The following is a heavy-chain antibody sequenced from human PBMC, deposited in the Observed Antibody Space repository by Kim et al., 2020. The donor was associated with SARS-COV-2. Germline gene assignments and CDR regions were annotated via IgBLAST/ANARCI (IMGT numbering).Heavy chain of an antibody. D-gene: IGHD3-10*01. Sequence: ASVKVSCKASGYTFTSYAMHWVRQAPGQRLEWMGWINASNGNTKYSQEFQGRVTITRDTSASTAYMEMSSLRSEDTAVYYCARDLITMVRGVISCPNYYYSYGMDVWGQGTPVTVSS. CDR3: ARDLITMVRGVISCPNYYYSYGMDV. CDR2: INASNGNT. CDR1: GYTFTSYA. V-gene: IGHV1-3*01. J-gene: IGHJ6*02.